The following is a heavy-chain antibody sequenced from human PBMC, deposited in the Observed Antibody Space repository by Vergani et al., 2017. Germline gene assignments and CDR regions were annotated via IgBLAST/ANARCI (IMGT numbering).Heavy chain of an antibody. J-gene: IGHJ5*02. CDR3: ARSYSSADYNWFDP. Sequence: QVQLVQSGAEVKKPGASVKVSCKVSGYTLTELSMHWVRQAPGKGLEWMGGFDPEDGETIYAQKFQGRVTITADESTSTAYMELSSLRSEDTAVYYCARSYSSADYNWFDPWGQGTLVTVSS. D-gene: IGHD6-19*01. V-gene: IGHV1-24*01. CDR2: FDPEDGET. CDR1: GYTLTELS.